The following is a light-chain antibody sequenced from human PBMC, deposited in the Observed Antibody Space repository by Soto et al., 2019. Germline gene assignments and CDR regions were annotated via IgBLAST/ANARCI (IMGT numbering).Light chain of an antibody. Sequence: EIVMTQSPATLSVSPGERVSLSCRTSQSISNNVAWYQHKPGQAPRLHIHGASSRATGVSARFSGSGSGTEFSLTISGARSEDIAVYFCQQYFKWPPVTFGGGTKVDIK. CDR1: QSISNN. CDR2: GAS. V-gene: IGKV3-15*01. CDR3: QQYFKWPPVT. J-gene: IGKJ4*01.